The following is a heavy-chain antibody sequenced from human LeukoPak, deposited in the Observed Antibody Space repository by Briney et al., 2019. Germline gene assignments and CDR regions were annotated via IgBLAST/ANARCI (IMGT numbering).Heavy chain of an antibody. CDR2: IDVGGGNT. CDR3: AKADTGGNNFDH. CDR1: GFTFSSCA. D-gene: IGHD1-26*01. J-gene: IGHJ4*02. V-gene: IGHV3-23*01. Sequence: PGGSLRLSCVASGFTFSSCAMSWVRQAPGKGLEWVSAIDVGGGNTYYADSVKGRFTFSRDNFKNTLHLQMNSLRAEDTAVYYCAKADTGGNNFDHWGQGTLVTVSS.